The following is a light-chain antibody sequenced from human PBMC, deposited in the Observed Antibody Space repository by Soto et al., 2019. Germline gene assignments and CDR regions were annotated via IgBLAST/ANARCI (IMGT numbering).Light chain of an antibody. V-gene: IGLV2-14*01. CDR3: SSYTCSSASWV. CDR2: DVS. CDR1: SSDVGDYNY. Sequence: QSVLTQPASVTGSPGQSITISCTGTSSDVGDYNYVSWYQQHPGKAPKLMIYDVSNRPSGVANRSSGSKSGNTTSLTIAGLQAEDEAEYYCSSYTCSSASWVFGRGTKLTVL. J-gene: IGLJ3*02.